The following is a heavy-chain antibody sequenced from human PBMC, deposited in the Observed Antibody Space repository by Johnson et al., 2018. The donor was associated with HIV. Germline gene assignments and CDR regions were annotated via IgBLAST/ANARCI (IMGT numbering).Heavy chain of an antibody. V-gene: IGHV3-7*05. D-gene: IGHD3-22*01. CDR3: ARAEGDYYDSGGWGPDAFDI. CDR1: GFTFSSYW. Sequence: VQLVESGGGLVQPGGSLRLSCAPSGFTFSSYWMSCVRQAPGKGLEWVANIKQAGSEKYFADSAKGRFTISRDNSKNTLYLQMNRLRAEDTAVYYCARAEGDYYDSGGWGPDAFDIWGQGTMVTVSS. J-gene: IGHJ3*02. CDR2: IKQAGSEK.